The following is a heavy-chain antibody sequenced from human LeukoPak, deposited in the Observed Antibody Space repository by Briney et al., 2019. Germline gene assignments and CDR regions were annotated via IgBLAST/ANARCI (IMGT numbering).Heavy chain of an antibody. V-gene: IGHV4-30-2*01. CDR3: AGARLLLENAFDI. CDR2: IYHSGST. D-gene: IGHD3-3*01. Sequence: PSQSLSLTCAVSGGSISSGGYSWSWIRQPPGKGLEWIGYIYHSGSTYYNPSLKSRVTISVDRSKNQFSLKLSSVTAADTAVYYCAGARLLLENAFDIWGQGTMVTVSS. J-gene: IGHJ3*02. CDR1: GGSISSGGYS.